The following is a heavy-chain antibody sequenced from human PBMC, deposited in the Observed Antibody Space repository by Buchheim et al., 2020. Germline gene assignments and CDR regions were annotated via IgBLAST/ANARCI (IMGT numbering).Heavy chain of an antibody. D-gene: IGHD3-3*01. J-gene: IGHJ5*02. CDR2: IYYSGST. Sequence: QLPLQESGPGLVKPSETLSLTCTVSGGSISSSSYYWGWIRQPPGKGLEWIGSIYYSGSTYYNPSLKSRVTISVDTSKNQFSLKLSSVTAADTAVYYCARAGRDYYDFWSGYYWDWFDPWGQGTL. CDR3: ARAGRDYYDFWSGYYWDWFDP. CDR1: GGSISSSSYY. V-gene: IGHV4-39*07.